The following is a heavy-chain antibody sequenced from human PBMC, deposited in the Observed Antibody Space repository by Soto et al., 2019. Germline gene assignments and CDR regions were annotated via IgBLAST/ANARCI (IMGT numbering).Heavy chain of an antibody. CDR1: GYTFTSYA. CDR3: ATDHDYGDSSYYFDY. D-gene: IGHD4-17*01. CDR2: INAGNGNT. J-gene: IGHJ4*02. V-gene: IGHV1-3*01. Sequence: ASVKVSCKASGYTFTSYAMHWVRQAPGQRLEWMGWINAGNGNTKYSQKFQGRVTITRDTSASTAYMELSSLRPEDTAVYYCATDHDYGDSSYYFDYWGQGTLVTVSS.